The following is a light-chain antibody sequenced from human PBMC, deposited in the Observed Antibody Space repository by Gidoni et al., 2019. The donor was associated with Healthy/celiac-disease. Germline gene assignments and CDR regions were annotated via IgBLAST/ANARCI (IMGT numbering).Light chain of an antibody. Sequence: SSELTHDPAVSVALGQTVRITCQGDSLRNSYASWHQQKPGQAPVLVIYGKTNRPSGIPDRFSGSTSGNTVSLTITGAQAEDEADYYCKSRDSDGFVVFGGGTKLTVL. CDR1: SLRNSY. CDR3: KSRDSDGFVV. V-gene: IGLV3-19*01. J-gene: IGLJ2*01. CDR2: GKT.